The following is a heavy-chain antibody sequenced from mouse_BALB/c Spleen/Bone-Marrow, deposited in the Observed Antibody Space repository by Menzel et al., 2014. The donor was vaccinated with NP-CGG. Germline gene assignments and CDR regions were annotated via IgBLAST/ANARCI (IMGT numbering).Heavy chain of an antibody. D-gene: IGHD2-14*01. CDR2: IDPANGNT. V-gene: IGHV14-3*02. CDR3: ARYDYRYSWFAY. Sequence: EVKLQESGAELVKPGASVKLSCTASGFNIKDTYMHWVKQRPELGLEWIGRIDPANGNTKYDPKFQGKATITTDTSSNTAYLQLRSLTSEDTAVYYCARYDYRYSWFAYWGQGTLVAVSA. CDR1: GFNIKDTY. J-gene: IGHJ3*01.